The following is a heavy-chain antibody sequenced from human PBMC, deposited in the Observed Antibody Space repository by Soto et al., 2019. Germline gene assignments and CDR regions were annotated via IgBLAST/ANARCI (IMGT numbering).Heavy chain of an antibody. CDR3: AKDRWRSGPFDI. D-gene: IGHD3-3*01. CDR1: GFTFSSYG. V-gene: IGHV3-30*18. Sequence: GGSLRLSCAASGFTFSSYGMHWVRQAPGKGLEWVAVISYDGSNKYYADSVKGRFTISRDNSKNTLYLQMNSLRAEDTAVYYCAKDRWRSGPFDIWGQGTMVTVSS. CDR2: ISYDGSNK. J-gene: IGHJ3*02.